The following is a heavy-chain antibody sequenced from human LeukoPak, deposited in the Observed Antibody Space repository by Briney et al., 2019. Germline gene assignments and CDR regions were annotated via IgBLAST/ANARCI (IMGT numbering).Heavy chain of an antibody. CDR3: AKCRTGCQYNGLDV. CDR1: GFAFNSCA. D-gene: IGHD2-2*01. CDR2: ISYSGDTM. J-gene: IGHJ6*02. V-gene: IGHV3-23*01. Sequence: GGSLRLSCAASGFAFNSCAMTWVRQSPGKGLEGVSVISYSGDTMLYADSVKGRFTISRDASKTTLYLQMSSLSAEDTAVYYCAKCRTGCQYNGLDVWGPGTTVTVSS.